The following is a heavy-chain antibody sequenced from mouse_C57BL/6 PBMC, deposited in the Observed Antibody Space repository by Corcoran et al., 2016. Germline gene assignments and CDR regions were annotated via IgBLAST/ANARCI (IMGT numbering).Heavy chain of an antibody. CDR2: ISYDGSN. Sequence: DVQLQESGPGLVKPSQSLSPTCSVTGYSITSGYYWNWIRQFPGNKLEWMGYISYDGSNNYNPSLKNRISITPDTSKNQFYLKLNSVTTEDTATYYCARDYAMDYWGQGTSVTVSS. V-gene: IGHV3-6*01. CDR1: GYSITSGYY. CDR3: ARDYAMDY. J-gene: IGHJ4*01.